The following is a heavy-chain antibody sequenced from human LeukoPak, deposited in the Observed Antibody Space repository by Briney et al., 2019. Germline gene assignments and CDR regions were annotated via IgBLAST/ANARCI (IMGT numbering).Heavy chain of an antibody. D-gene: IGHD2-2*01. CDR3: ARLGCSSTGCYSGGAYRAWDAFDI. V-gene: IGHV5-51*01. CDR2: IYPGDSDT. J-gene: IGHJ3*02. Sequence: GESLKISCKGSGYSFTSYWIGWVRQMPGKGLEWMGIIYPGDSDTRYSPSFQGQVTISADKSISTAYLQWSSLKASDTAMYYCARLGCSSTGCYSGGAYRAWDAFDIWGQGTMVTVSS. CDR1: GYSFTSYW.